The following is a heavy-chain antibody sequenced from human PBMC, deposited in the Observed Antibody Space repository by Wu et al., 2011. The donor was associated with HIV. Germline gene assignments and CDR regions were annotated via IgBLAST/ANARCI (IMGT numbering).Heavy chain of an antibody. CDR1: GGTFSSYG. Sequence: QVQLVQSGTEVKKPGSSVKVSCKASGGTFSSYGISWVRQAPGQGLEWMGIINPSGGSTNYAQRFQGRVTMTRDTSTSTVYMELSSLRSEDTAVYYCTRGGAVTYYYDSSGSSDWCFDLWGRGTLVTVSS. CDR2: INPSGGST. V-gene: IGHV1-46*01. J-gene: IGHJ2*01. D-gene: IGHD3-22*01. CDR3: TRGGAVTYYYDSSGSSDWCFDL.